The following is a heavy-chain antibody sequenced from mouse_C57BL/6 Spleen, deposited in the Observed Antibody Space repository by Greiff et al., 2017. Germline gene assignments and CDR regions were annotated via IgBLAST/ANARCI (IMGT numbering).Heavy chain of an antibody. CDR1: GYTFTDSE. J-gene: IGHJ1*03. CDR2: IDPDTGGT. Sequence: VKLVESGAELVRPGASVTLSCKASGYTFTDSEMHWVKQTPVHGLEWIGAIDPDTGGTADNQKFKGKAILTADKSSSTAYMAIRSLTSEDSTFYYYTRPNYYGSSYPYWYCEVWGTGTTVTVSS. CDR3: TRPNYYGSSYPYWYCEV. D-gene: IGHD1-1*01. V-gene: IGHV1-15*01.